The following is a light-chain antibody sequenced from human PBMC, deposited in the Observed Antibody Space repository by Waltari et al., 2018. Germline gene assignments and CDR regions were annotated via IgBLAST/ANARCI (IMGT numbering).Light chain of an antibody. CDR1: SSDIRSNT. Sequence: QSVLTQQPSASGTPGQRVTISCSGRSSDIRSNTVTCYQPPPGTAPRLLIYNNYYRPSGVPDRFSGSKSGTSASLAISGLQSEDEAVFYCATWDDSLKGFVFGSGTKVTVL. V-gene: IGLV1-44*01. CDR3: ATWDDSLKGFV. J-gene: IGLJ1*01. CDR2: NNY.